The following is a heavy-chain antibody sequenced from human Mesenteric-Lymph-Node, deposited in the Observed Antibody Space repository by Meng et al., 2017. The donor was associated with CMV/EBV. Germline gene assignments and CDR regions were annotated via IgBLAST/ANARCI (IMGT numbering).Heavy chain of an antibody. CDR3: ARGNGGSFDY. CDR2: MKPNTGDT. CDR1: GYIFTSYD. Sequence: VSCKASGYIFTSYDINWVRQATGQGLEWMGWMKPNTGDTGYAQEFQDRVTMTRDTSINTAYMELSSLRSEDTAVYFCARGNGGSFDYWGQGSLVTVSS. J-gene: IGHJ4*02. V-gene: IGHV1-8*01. D-gene: IGHD3-10*01.